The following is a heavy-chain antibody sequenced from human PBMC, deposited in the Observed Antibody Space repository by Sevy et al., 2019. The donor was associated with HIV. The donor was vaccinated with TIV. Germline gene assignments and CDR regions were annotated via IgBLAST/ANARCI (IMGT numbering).Heavy chain of an antibody. J-gene: IGHJ4*02. Sequence: GGSLRLSCAASGFSFHDYAMHWVRQAPGKGLEWVSLINWDGDNTNYAYSVKGRFTISRDTRKNSLYLQMTSLRTDDTAVYYCARDMGLERRGTFDIWGQGTLVTVSS. CDR1: GFSFHDYA. V-gene: IGHV3-43D*03. CDR3: ARDMGLERRGTFDI. D-gene: IGHD1-1*01. CDR2: INWDGDNT.